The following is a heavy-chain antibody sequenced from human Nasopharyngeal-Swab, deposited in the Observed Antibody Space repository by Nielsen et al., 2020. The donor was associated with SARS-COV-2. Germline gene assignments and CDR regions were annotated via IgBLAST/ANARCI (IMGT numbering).Heavy chain of an antibody. CDR1: GFTFSSYA. CDR2: ISGSGGST. D-gene: IGHD6-13*01. V-gene: IGHV3-23*01. Sequence: GGSLRLSCAASGFTFSSYAMSWVRQAPGKGLEWVSAISGSGGSTYYADSVKGRFTISRDNSKNTLYLQMNSLRAEDTAVYYCAKDSSPVRYYYYGMDVLGQGTTVTVSS. J-gene: IGHJ6*02. CDR3: AKDSSPVRYYYYGMDV.